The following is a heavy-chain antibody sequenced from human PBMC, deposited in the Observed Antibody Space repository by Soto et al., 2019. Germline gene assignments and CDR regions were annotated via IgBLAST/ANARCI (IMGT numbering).Heavy chain of an antibody. J-gene: IGHJ5*02. Sequence: SETLSLTCTVSGDSINSYSWTWIRQPPGKGLEWIGYIYDSGSTNYNPSLKSRVTISVDTSKNQFSLKLTSVTAADTAMYYCAREAGVRSPFDPWGQGTPVTVSS. CDR1: GDSINSYS. D-gene: IGHD4-17*01. V-gene: IGHV4-59*01. CDR2: IYDSGST. CDR3: AREAGVRSPFDP.